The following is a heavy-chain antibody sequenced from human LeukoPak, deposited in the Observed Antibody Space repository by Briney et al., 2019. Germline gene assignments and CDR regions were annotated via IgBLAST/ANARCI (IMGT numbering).Heavy chain of an antibody. D-gene: IGHD6-13*01. J-gene: IGHJ4*02. Sequence: SETLSLTCAVYGGSFSGYYWSWIRQPPGKGLEWIGEINHSGSTNYNPSLKSRVTISVDTSKNQFSLKLSSVTVADTAVYYCARASSSWFRKFDYWGQGTLATVSS. CDR2: INHSGST. CDR1: GGSFSGYY. CDR3: ARASSSWFRKFDY. V-gene: IGHV4-34*01.